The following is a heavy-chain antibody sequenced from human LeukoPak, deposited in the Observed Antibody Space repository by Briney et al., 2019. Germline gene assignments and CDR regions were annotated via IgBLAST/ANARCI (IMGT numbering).Heavy chain of an antibody. J-gene: IGHJ6*03. CDR3: ARVNSSGWYGGRYYMDV. CDR2: ISSSGSTI. V-gene: IGHV3-48*03. Sequence: GGTLRLSCAASGFTFSSYEMNWVRQAPGKGLEWVSYISSSGSTIYYADSVKGRFTISRDNAKNSLYPQMNSLRAEDTAVYYCARVNSSGWYGGRYYMDVWGKGTTVTISS. D-gene: IGHD6-19*01. CDR1: GFTFSSYE.